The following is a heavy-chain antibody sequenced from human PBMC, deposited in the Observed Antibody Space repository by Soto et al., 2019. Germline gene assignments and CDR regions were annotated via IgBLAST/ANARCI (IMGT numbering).Heavy chain of an antibody. CDR2: IIPIFGTA. Sequence: SVKVSFKACGDTFSSYAISWLRQAPGQGLEWMGGIIPIFGTANYAQKFQGRVTITADESTSTAYMELSSLRSEDTAVYYCARVGLYYDILTGYSQNWFDPWGQGTLVTVSS. CDR1: GDTFSSYA. D-gene: IGHD3-9*01. J-gene: IGHJ5*02. V-gene: IGHV1-69*13. CDR3: ARVGLYYDILTGYSQNWFDP.